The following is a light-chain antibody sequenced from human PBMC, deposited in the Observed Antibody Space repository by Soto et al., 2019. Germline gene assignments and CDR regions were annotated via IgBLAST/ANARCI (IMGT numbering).Light chain of an antibody. CDR3: AAWDDSLNGPV. V-gene: IGLV1-44*01. CDR1: SSNIGSNT. Sequence: QSVLTQPPSASETPGQRVTISCSGSSSNIGSNTVNWYQQLPGTAPKLLIYSNNQRPSGVPDRFSGSKSGTSASLAISGLHSEDEADYYCAAWDDSLNGPVFGGGTKVTVL. CDR2: SNN. J-gene: IGLJ2*01.